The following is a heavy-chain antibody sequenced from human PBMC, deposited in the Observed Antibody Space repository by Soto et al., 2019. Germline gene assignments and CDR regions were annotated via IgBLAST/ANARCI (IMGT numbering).Heavy chain of an antibody. J-gene: IGHJ6*02. D-gene: IGHD1-26*01. CDR3: ARDYGSYPYYYYAVDV. CDR1: GFTFSSYA. V-gene: IGHV3-30-3*01. Sequence: GSRRLSCAASGFTFSSYAMYWVRQAPGRGLEWVAVISYEGTNRYYADSVKGRSTISRDNSKNTLDLQMNSLRTEDTAVYYCARDYGSYPYYYYAVDVWGQGTTVTVSS. CDR2: ISYEGTNR.